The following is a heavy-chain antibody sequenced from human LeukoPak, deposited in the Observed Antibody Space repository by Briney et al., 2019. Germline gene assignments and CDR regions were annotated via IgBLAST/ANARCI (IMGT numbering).Heavy chain of an antibody. CDR3: ARDLRIYGSGSYYTP. CDR2: ISGSGGST. V-gene: IGHV3-23*01. Sequence: GVSLRLSCAASGFTFSSYGMSWVRQAPGKGLEWVSHISGSGGSTYYTDSVKGRFTISRDNAKNTLYLQMNSLRAEDTAVYYCARDLRIYGSGSYYTPWGQGTLVTVSS. CDR1: GFTFSSYG. D-gene: IGHD3-10*01. J-gene: IGHJ5*02.